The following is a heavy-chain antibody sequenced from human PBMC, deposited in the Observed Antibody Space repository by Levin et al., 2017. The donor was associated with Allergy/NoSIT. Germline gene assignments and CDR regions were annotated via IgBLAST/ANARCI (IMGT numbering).Heavy chain of an antibody. J-gene: IGHJ6*02. CDR3: TADGTDLGAAAAVAYYYDTLDV. CDR2: IKSKTEGGTT. CDR1: GFTFTNAW. V-gene: IGHV3-15*01. D-gene: IGHD6-13*01. Sequence: GGSLRLSCAASGFTFTNAWMSWVRQAPGKGLEWVGRIKSKTEGGTTDYAAPVKGRSTLSKVDSKNTLFLQMNNLKIEDTCVYYCTADGTDLGAAAAVAYYYDTLDVWGQGTTVTVSS.